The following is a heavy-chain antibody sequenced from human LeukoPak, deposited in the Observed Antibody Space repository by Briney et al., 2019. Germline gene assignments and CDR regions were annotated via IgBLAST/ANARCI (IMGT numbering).Heavy chain of an antibody. Sequence: ASVKVSCKASGGTFSSYAISWVRQAPGQGLEWMGGIIPIFGTANYAQKFQGRVTITADESTSTAYMELSSLRSEDTAVYYCAREIHGYYYMDVWGKGTTVTVSS. D-gene: IGHD5-18*01. CDR2: IIPIFGTA. CDR3: AREIHGYYYMDV. CDR1: GGTFSSYA. J-gene: IGHJ6*03. V-gene: IGHV1-69*13.